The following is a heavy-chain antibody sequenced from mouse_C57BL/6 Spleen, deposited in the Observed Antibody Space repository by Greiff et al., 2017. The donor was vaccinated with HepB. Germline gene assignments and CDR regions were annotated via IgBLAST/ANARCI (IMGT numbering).Heavy chain of an antibody. J-gene: IGHJ2*01. CDR3: ATLTGNFDY. CDR2: ISDGGSYT. CDR1: GFTFSSYA. Sequence: VESGGGLVKPGGSLKLSCAASGFTFSSYAMSWVRQTPEKRLEWVATISDGGSYTYYPDNVKGRFTISRDNAKNNLYLQMSHLKSEDTAMYYCATLTGNFDYWGQGTTLTVSS. D-gene: IGHD4-1*01. V-gene: IGHV5-4*01.